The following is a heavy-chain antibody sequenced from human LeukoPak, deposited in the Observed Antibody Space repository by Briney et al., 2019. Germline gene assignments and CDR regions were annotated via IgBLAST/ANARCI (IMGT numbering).Heavy chain of an antibody. CDR1: GFIFTNYA. Sequence: PGGSLRLSCAASGFIFTNYAMSWVRQAPGKGLEWVSGIGRSGDRTYYADSVKGRFTISKDKSKNTLYLQMNSLRAEDTAVYYCVKDYGSILFDCWGQGTLVTVSS. J-gene: IGHJ4*02. CDR3: VKDYGSILFDC. D-gene: IGHD4-23*01. V-gene: IGHV3-23*01. CDR2: IGRSGDRT.